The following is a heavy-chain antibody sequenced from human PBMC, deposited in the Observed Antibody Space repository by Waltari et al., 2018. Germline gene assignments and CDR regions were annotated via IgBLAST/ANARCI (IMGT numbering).Heavy chain of an antibody. D-gene: IGHD3-16*01. J-gene: IGHJ5*01. CDR1: GFTFADHA. CDR2: INWNSGRI. CDR3: AKGGVYGGFWGWFDS. Sequence: VHLVESGGALVQPGRSLRLSCAASGFTFADHAMNWVRQAPGQGLEWISGINWNSGRIEYADSVKGQFTISRDDAKNSLYLQMNSLTTDDTALYYCAKGGVYGGFWGWFDSWGQGTLVTVSS. V-gene: IGHV3-9*01.